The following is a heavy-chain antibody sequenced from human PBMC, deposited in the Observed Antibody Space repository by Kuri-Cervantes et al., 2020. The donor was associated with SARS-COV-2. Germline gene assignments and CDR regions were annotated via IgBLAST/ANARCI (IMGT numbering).Heavy chain of an antibody. Sequence: GESLKISCAASGFTFSNAWMSWVRQAPGKGLEWVGRIKSKTDGGTTDYAAPVKGRFTISGDDSKNTLYLQMNSLKTEDTAVYYCTTDQILGMQAFDIWGQGTMVTVSS. CDR3: TTDQILGMQAFDI. D-gene: IGHD7-27*01. CDR1: GFTFSNAW. CDR2: IKSKTDGGTT. V-gene: IGHV3-15*01. J-gene: IGHJ3*02.